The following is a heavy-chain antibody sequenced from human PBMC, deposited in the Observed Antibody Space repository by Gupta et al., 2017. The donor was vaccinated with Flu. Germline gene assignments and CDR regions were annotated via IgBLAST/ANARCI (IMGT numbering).Heavy chain of an antibody. D-gene: IGHD1-26*01. CDR2: ITTYNGNI. J-gene: IGHJ4*02. V-gene: IGHV1-18*01. CDR3: AREASYSYTRQFDS. Sequence: RQAPGQGLEWVGLITTYNGNINYAQKFQGRVTMTTDTSTRTAYMELRSLRSDDTAMYFCAREASYSYTRQFDSWGQGTLVTVSS.